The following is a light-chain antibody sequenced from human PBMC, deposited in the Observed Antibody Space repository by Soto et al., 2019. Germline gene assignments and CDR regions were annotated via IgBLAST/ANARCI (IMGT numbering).Light chain of an antibody. CDR3: QQYVTSPIT. CDR2: GAS. Sequence: EIVLTQSPGTLSLSPGERATLSCRASQSVSGSYLAWYLQKPGQAPRLLIYGASTRATGIPDRVSGSGSGTDFTLTISRLEPEDFAVYYCQQYVTSPITFGQGTRLEIK. CDR1: QSVSGSY. J-gene: IGKJ5*01. V-gene: IGKV3-20*01.